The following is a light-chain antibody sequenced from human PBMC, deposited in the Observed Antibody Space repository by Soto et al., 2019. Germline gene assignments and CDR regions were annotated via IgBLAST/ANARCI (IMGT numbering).Light chain of an antibody. CDR2: EVS. V-gene: IGLV2-14*01. Sequence: QSALTQPASVSGSPGQSIAISCTGTSSDIGRYSYVSWYQQHPGKAPKLIIYEVSYRPSGVSTRFSGSKSDNTASLTTSGLQAEDEADYFCSSYSTTSSPHVLFGGGTKLTVL. J-gene: IGLJ2*01. CDR1: SSDIGRYSY. CDR3: SSYSTTSSPHVL.